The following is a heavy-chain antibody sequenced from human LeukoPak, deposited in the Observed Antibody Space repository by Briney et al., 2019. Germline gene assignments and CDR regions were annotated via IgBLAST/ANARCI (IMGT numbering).Heavy chain of an antibody. CDR3: VRAHSSSWYVVDY. D-gene: IGHD6-13*01. Sequence: ASVKVSCKASGYTFTGYYMHWVRQAPGQGLEWMGWINPNSGGTNYAQKFQGRVTMTRDTSISTAYMELSRLRSDGTAVYYCVRAHSSSWYVVDYWGQGTLVTVSS. J-gene: IGHJ4*02. CDR1: GYTFTGYY. V-gene: IGHV1-2*02. CDR2: INPNSGGT.